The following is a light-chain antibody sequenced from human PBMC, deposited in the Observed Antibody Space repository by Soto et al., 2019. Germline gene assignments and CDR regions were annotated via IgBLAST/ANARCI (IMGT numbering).Light chain of an antibody. Sequence: ESVLTQSPGTLSLSPGERATLSCRASQNIKSNYLAWYRQNPGQAPRLLIYGASNRAAGVPDRFSGSGSGTDFTLTITRLEPEDFAVYYCQQYGTSLRGTFVQGTKVEIK. J-gene: IGKJ1*01. CDR3: QQYGTSLRGT. CDR2: GAS. V-gene: IGKV3-20*01. CDR1: QNIKSNY.